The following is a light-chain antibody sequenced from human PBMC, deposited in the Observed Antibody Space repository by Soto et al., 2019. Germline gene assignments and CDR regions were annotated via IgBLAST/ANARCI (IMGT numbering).Light chain of an antibody. CDR2: ENN. CDR3: GTWDSSLTVWV. J-gene: IGLJ3*02. V-gene: IGLV1-51*02. Sequence: QSVLTQPPSVSAAPGQTVTISCAGSRSNIGNNFVSWYQQLPGTAPKLLIYENNKRPSGIPDRFSGSKSGTSASLGITGLQTGDEAVYYCGTWDSSLTVWVFGGGTKLTVL. CDR1: RSNIGNNF.